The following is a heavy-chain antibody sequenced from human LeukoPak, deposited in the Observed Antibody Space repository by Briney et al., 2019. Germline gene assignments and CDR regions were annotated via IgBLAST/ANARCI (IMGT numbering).Heavy chain of an antibody. V-gene: IGHV3-7*01. D-gene: IGHD3-10*01. CDR1: GFTFSSYW. CDR2: IKQDGSEK. CDR3: ARGQRITMVRGVISGMDV. Sequence: GGSLRLSCAASGFTFSSYWMSWVRQAPGKGLEWVANIKQDGSEKYYVDSVKGRFTISRDNAKNSLYLQMNSLRAEDTAVYYCARGQRITMVRGVISGMDVWGQGTTVTVSS. J-gene: IGHJ6*02.